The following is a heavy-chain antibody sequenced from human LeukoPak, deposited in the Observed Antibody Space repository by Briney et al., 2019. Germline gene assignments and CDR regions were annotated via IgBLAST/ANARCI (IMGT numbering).Heavy chain of an antibody. CDR3: AKEITIIVVDLYYFVY. CDR2: ISGSGGGT. CDR1: GFTFSSYA. J-gene: IGHJ4*02. Sequence: GGSLRLSCAASGFTFSSYAMSWVRQAPGKGLEWVSAISGSGGGTYYADSVKGRFTISRDNSKNTLYLQMDSVRAEDKAVYYCAKEITIIVVDLYYFVYWAQGTLVTVSS. D-gene: IGHD3-22*01. V-gene: IGHV3-23*01.